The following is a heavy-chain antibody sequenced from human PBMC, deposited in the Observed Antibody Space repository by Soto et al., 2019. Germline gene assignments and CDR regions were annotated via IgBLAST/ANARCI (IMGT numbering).Heavy chain of an antibody. CDR2: ISDSGGIT. Sequence: EVQLLESGGCLVQPGGSLRLSCVASGFTFASHAMNWVRQAPGKGLQWVSVISDSGGITYYADSVKGRFTISRDNSKNTLYLQMNNLRAEDTAVYYCAKDLGSSSPNWFDPWGQGTLVTVSS. V-gene: IGHV3-23*01. J-gene: IGHJ5*02. CDR1: GFTFASHA. CDR3: AKDLGSSSPNWFDP. D-gene: IGHD6-6*01.